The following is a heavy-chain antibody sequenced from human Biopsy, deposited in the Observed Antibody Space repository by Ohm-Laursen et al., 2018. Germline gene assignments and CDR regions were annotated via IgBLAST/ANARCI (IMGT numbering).Heavy chain of an antibody. CDR3: ARDLYDFCGGCPFDP. V-gene: IGHV3-23*01. J-gene: IGHJ5*02. Sequence: GQTLSLTCAASGFYFSNYAMSWVRQAPGKGLECVSVINGSGGSTYYADPVKGRFTISRDNSKNTLYLQMNSLRAEDTAMYYCARDLYDFCGGCPFDPWGQGTLVTVS. D-gene: IGHD3-3*01. CDR1: GFYFSNYA. CDR2: INGSGGST.